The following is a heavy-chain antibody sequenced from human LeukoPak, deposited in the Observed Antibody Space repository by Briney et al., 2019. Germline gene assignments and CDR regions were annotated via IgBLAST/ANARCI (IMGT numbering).Heavy chain of an antibody. J-gene: IGHJ6*02. CDR1: GDSFSSNSAT. V-gene: IGHV6-1*01. CDR2: TYYRSKWYN. D-gene: IGHD1-26*01. Sequence: SQTLSLTCAISGDSFSSNSATWNWIRQSPSIDLEWQGRTYYRSKWYNDYAVSVKTIITINPDTSKTQLSLQLNSVTPEDTAVYYCARGRLMGGMDVWGQGNTVTVSS. CDR3: ARGRLMGGMDV.